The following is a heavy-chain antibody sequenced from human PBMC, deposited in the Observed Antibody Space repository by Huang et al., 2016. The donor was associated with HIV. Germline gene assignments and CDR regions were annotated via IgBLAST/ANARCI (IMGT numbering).Heavy chain of an antibody. V-gene: IGHV3-74*01. D-gene: IGHD3-22*01. J-gene: IGHJ4*02. CDR3: ARDPRIQSWLNFFDY. CDR2: INRDWSST. Sequence: EVQLVESGGDLVQPGGSLRLSCAASGFSISSYWMHWVRQAPGKGLVWVSRINRDWSSTSYADSVKGRFTISRDNAKNTLYLQMNSLRAEDTAVYYCARDPRIQSWLNFFDYWGQGTLVSVSS. CDR1: GFSISSYW.